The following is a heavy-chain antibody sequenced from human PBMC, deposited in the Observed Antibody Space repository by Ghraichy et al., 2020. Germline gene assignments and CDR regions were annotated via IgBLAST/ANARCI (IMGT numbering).Heavy chain of an antibody. D-gene: IGHD2-21*02. V-gene: IGHV3-21*01. J-gene: IGHJ2*01. Sequence: GGSPRLSCAASGFTFSSYSMNWVRQAPGKGLEWVSSISSSSSYIYYADSVKGRFTISRDNAKNSLYLQMNSLRAEDTAVYYCARDHCGGDCYFLWYFDLWGRGTLVTVSS. CDR2: ISSSSSYI. CDR3: ARDHCGGDCYFLWYFDL. CDR1: GFTFSSYS.